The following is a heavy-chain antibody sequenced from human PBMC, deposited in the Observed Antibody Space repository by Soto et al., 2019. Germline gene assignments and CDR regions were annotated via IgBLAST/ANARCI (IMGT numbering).Heavy chain of an antibody. D-gene: IGHD2-2*01. J-gene: IGHJ5*02. Sequence: SQTLSLTCAISGDSVSSNSAAWNWIRQSPSRGLEWLGRTYYRSKWYNDYAVSVKSRITINPDTSKNQFSLQLNSVTPEDTAVYYCARGYCSSTSCYLNWLDPWGQGTLVTVSS. CDR1: GDSVSSNSAA. CDR3: ARGYCSSTSCYLNWLDP. V-gene: IGHV6-1*01. CDR2: TYYRSKWYN.